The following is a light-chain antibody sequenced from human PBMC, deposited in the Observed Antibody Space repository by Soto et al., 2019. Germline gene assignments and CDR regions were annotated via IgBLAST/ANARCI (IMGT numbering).Light chain of an antibody. CDR2: GVS. J-gene: IGKJ5*01. Sequence: EIVMTQSPATLSVSPGKRATLSCRASQSVRSRYFAWYHQKPGKAPRLLIYGVSTRAKGIPDRLSGSGSGTDFTLTIRRLEPEDFAVYYCQQYSGSHTFGQGTRLEIK. CDR3: QQYSGSHT. V-gene: IGKV3-20*01. CDR1: QSVRSRY.